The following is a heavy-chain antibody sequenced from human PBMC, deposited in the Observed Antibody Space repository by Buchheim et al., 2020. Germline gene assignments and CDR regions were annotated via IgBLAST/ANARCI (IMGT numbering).Heavy chain of an antibody. Sequence: QVQLQESGPGLVKPSETLSLTCTVSGGSISSYYWSWIRQPPGKGLEWIGYIYYSGSTNYNPSLKSRVTISVDTSKNQFSLKLSSVTAADTAVYYCARDSSGYYQGAWGAFDIWGQGTMITVSS. J-gene: IGHJ3*02. CDR3: ARDSSGYYQGAWGAFDI. CDR2: IYYSGST. CDR1: GGSISSYY. V-gene: IGHV4-59*01. D-gene: IGHD3-22*01.